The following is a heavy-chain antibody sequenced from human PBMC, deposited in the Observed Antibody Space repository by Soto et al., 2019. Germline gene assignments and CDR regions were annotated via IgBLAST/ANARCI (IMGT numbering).Heavy chain of an antibody. Sequence: QVQLVESGGGVVQPGRSLRLSCAASGFTFSSYGMHWVRQAPGKGLEWVAVISYDGSNKYYADSVKGRFTISRDNSKNTLYLQMNSLRAEDTAVYYCARDGLGYCSSTSCYSFDYWGQGTLVTVSS. D-gene: IGHD2-2*02. CDR1: GFTFSSYG. CDR3: ARDGLGYCSSTSCYSFDY. V-gene: IGHV3-30*03. CDR2: ISYDGSNK. J-gene: IGHJ4*02.